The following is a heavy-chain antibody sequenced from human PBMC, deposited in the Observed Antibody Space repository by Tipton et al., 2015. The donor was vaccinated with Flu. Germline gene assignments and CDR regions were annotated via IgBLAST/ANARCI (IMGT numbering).Heavy chain of an antibody. D-gene: IGHD6-13*01. V-gene: IGHV4-39*07. Sequence: TLSLTCTVSGGSISSYTYYWGWFRQSPGTGLEWIGSIYYSGSTFYNPSLKSRVTISLDKSTNQFSLRLSSVTAADTAIYYCAIDDFGSSWYGYWGQGSLVTVSS. CDR3: AIDDFGSSWYGY. CDR2: IYYSGST. J-gene: IGHJ4*02. CDR1: GGSISSYTYY.